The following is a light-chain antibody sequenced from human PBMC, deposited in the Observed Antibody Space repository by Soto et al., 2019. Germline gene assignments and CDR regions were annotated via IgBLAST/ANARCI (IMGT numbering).Light chain of an antibody. CDR1: SSNIGSNT. CDR3: ATWDDSLNGRAV. Sequence: QTVVTQPPSASGTPGQRVTISCSGSSSNIGSNTVNWYQQLPGTAPRLLIYDNYQRPSGVPDRFSGSKSGTSASLAISGLQSEDEADYYCATWDDSLNGRAVFGGGTKLTVL. CDR2: DNY. J-gene: IGLJ3*02. V-gene: IGLV1-44*01.